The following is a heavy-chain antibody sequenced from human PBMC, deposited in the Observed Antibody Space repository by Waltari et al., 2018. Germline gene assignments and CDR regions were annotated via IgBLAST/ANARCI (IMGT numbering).Heavy chain of an antibody. V-gene: IGHV4-39*01. Sequence: QMQLQESGPGLVKPSEPLSLTCTVSGGSISSSTYYWGWIRQPPGKGLEWIGNIKYSGITYYKPSLKSRLTISVDTSKNQFSLNLRSVTAADTAVYYCARLPISLGVGSVFDIWGQGTMVTVSS. CDR3: ARLPISLGVGSVFDI. D-gene: IGHD2-15*01. CDR1: GGSISSSTYY. J-gene: IGHJ3*02. CDR2: IKYSGIT.